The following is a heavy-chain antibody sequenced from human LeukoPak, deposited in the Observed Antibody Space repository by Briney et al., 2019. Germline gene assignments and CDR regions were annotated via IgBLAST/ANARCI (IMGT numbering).Heavy chain of an antibody. CDR1: GYTFIVYY. CDR3: ARAPGFSDTDFDY. CDR2: INPNSGDT. D-gene: IGHD2-8*02. V-gene: IGHV1-2*02. Sequence: ASVKVSCKASGYTFIVYYIHWVRQAPGQGLEWMGWINPNSGDTSSAQSFQGRVSMTRDTSINTAYIDLSGLRSDDTGVYYCARAPGFSDTDFDYWGQGTLVTVSS. J-gene: IGHJ4*02.